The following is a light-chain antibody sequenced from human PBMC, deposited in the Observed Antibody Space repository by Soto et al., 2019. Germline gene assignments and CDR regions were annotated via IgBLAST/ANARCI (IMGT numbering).Light chain of an antibody. Sequence: EFVLTQAPGKLSFSPGERATLSCRASQRISSGFLAWYQQKPGQAPRLLIYGASHRGTGIPDRFSGSGSGTDFTLTISRLEADDFAVYYCQQYGSSPPLTFGAGTKVEIK. J-gene: IGKJ4*01. CDR1: QRISSGF. V-gene: IGKV3-20*01. CDR3: QQYGSSPPLT. CDR2: GAS.